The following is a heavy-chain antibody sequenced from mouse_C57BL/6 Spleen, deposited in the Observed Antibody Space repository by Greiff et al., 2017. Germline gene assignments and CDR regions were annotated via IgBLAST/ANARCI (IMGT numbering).Heavy chain of an antibody. Sequence: EVQLQQSGPGMVKPSQSLSLTCTVTGYSITSGYDWHWIRHFPGNKLEWMGYISYSGSTNYNPSLKSRISITHDTSKNQFFLKLNSVTTEDTATYYCARGDYDAAWFAYWGQGTLVTVSA. J-gene: IGHJ3*01. CDR2: ISYSGST. CDR1: GYSITSGYD. CDR3: ARGDYDAAWFAY. V-gene: IGHV3-1*01. D-gene: IGHD2-4*01.